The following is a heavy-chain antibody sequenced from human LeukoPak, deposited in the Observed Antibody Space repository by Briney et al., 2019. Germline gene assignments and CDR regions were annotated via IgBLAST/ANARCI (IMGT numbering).Heavy chain of an antibody. J-gene: IGHJ6*02. D-gene: IGHD1-1*01. Sequence: SETLSLTCTVSGGSISSYYWSWIRQPPGKGLEWIGYIYYSGSTNYNPSLKSRVTISVDTSKNQFSLKLSSVTAADTAVYYCATAAVGSQPYYYGMDVWGQGTTVTVSS. CDR3: ATAAVGSQPYYYGMDV. CDR1: GGSISSYY. CDR2: IYYSGST. V-gene: IGHV4-59*01.